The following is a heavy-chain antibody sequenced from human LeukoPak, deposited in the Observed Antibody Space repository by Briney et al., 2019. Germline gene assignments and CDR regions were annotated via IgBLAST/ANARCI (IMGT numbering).Heavy chain of an antibody. V-gene: IGHV4-34*01. CDR2: INHSGST. CDR1: GGSFSGYY. Sequence: SETLSLTCAVYGGSFSGYYWSWIRQPPGKGLEWIGEINHSGSTNYNPSLTSRVTISVDTSKNQFSLKLSSVTAADTAVYYCARGSDSSGYYYWNAFDIWGQGTMVTVSS. CDR3: ARGSDSSGYYYWNAFDI. J-gene: IGHJ3*02. D-gene: IGHD3-22*01.